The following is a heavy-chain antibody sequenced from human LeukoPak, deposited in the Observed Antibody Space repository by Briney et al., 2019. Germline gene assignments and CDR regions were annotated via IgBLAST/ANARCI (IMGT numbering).Heavy chain of an antibody. D-gene: IGHD3-3*01. Sequence: GGSLRLSFSASGLTFSSYAMHWGRQAPGKGLGWVSVISYDGSNTYYADSVKVRFTISRDNSKNPLYLQMNSLRAEDTAVYYCARAPYYDDAFDIWGQGTMVTVSS. V-gene: IGHV3-30-3*01. CDR1: GLTFSSYA. CDR3: ARAPYYDDAFDI. CDR2: ISYDGSNT. J-gene: IGHJ3*02.